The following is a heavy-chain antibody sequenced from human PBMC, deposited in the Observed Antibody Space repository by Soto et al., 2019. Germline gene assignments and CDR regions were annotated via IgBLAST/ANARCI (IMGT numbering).Heavy chain of an antibody. CDR3: ARSAGGSYPQYDY. J-gene: IGHJ4*02. Sequence: QVQLVESGGGVVQPGRSLRLSCAASGFTFSSYAMHWVRQAPGTGLEWVAVISYDGRDKYYPDSVKGRFTISRDNSKNTLYLQMNSLRAEDTAVYYCARSAGGSYPQYDYWGQGTLVTFSS. CDR2: ISYDGRDK. V-gene: IGHV3-30*04. D-gene: IGHD1-26*01. CDR1: GFTFSSYA.